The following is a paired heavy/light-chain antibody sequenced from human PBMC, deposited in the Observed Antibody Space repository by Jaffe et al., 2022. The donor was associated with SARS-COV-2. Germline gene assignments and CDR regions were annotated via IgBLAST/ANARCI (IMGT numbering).Heavy chain of an antibody. CDR2: LSYNGDNK. CDR3: ARKGYGSGRSDAFDI. CDR1: GFTFTTSV. J-gene: IGHJ3*02. Sequence: QVQLVESGGGVVQPGRSLRLSCVASGFTFTTSVMHWVRQAPGQGLEWVAVLSYNGDNKYADSVRGRFTIARDDSKNTLYVQMDSLRAEDTAVYYCARKGYGSGRSDAFDIWGQGTMVTVCS. D-gene: IGHD3-10*01. V-gene: IGHV3-30*04.
Light chain of an antibody. J-gene: IGKJ5*01. CDR2: KAS. CDR1: QSISSW. Sequence: DIQMTQSPSTLSASVGDRVTITCRASQSISSWLAWYQQKPGKAPNLLIYKASSLEGGVPSRFSGSGSGTEFTLTISGLQPDDFATYYCQQYNSYPITFGQGTRLEIK. CDR3: QQYNSYPIT. V-gene: IGKV1-5*03.